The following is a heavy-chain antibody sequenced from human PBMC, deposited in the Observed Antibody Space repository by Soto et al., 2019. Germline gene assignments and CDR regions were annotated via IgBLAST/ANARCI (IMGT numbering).Heavy chain of an antibody. CDR3: ARDVDTSMSAPLDY. V-gene: IGHV1-3*01. Sequence: APVKVSCKASGYTFTAYAMDWVRQTPGHRLEWVGWINVGTGDTEYSQQFQGRVNITRDTSARTLYMALSSLRSEDTAVYYCARDVDTSMSAPLDYWGQGSLVTVSS. D-gene: IGHD5-18*01. J-gene: IGHJ4*02. CDR1: GYTFTAYA. CDR2: INVGTGDT.